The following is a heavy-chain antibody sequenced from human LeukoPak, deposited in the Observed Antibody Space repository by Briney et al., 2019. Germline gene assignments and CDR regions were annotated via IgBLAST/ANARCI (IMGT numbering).Heavy chain of an antibody. D-gene: IGHD1-26*01. J-gene: IGHJ1*01. V-gene: IGHV3-53*01. CDR2: IYSGGST. Sequence: PGGSLRLSCAVSGFAVSSNYMTWVRQAPGKGLEWVSVIYSGGSTYYADSVKGRFTIPRDNSKNTLYLQMNSLRAEDTAVYCCAKDRGSYYAEYFQHWGQGTLVTVSS. CDR1: GFAVSSNY. CDR3: AKDRGSYYAEYFQH.